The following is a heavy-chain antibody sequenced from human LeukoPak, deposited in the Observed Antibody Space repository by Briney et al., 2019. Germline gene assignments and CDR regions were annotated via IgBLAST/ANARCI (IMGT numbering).Heavy chain of an antibody. CDR1: GFTFSSYA. CDR2: MSGSGGTT. J-gene: IGHJ4*02. Sequence: GGSLRLSCAASGFTFSSYAMSWVRQAPGKGLEWVSGMSGSGGTTYYADSVKGRFTISRDNSKNTLYLQMNSLRAEDTAVYCCAKDQGGPFDYWGQGTLVTVSS. V-gene: IGHV3-23*01. CDR3: AKDQGGPFDY.